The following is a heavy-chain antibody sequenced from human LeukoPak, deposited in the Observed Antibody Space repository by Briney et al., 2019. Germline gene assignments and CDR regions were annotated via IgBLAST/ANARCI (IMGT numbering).Heavy chain of an antibody. D-gene: IGHD4-17*01. Sequence: PSETLSLTCTVSGGSISSYYWSWIRQPPGKGLEWIGYIYYSGSTNYNPSLKSRVTISVDTSKNQFSLKLSSVTAADTAVYYCARGNYGDSPDYWGQGTLVTVSS. CDR2: IYYSGST. CDR1: GGSISSYY. V-gene: IGHV4-59*01. J-gene: IGHJ4*02. CDR3: ARGNYGDSPDY.